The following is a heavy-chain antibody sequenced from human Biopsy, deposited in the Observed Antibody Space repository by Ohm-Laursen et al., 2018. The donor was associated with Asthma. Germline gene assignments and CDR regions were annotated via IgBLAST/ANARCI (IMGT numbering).Heavy chain of an antibody. J-gene: IGHJ6*02. CDR3: ARAVDYSHYYGIDV. D-gene: IGHD3-10*01. V-gene: IGHV1-18*01. CDR2: ISVYNGNT. Sequence: SSVKVSCKTSGYTFNSAGITWVRQAPGQGLEWMGWISVYNGNTKVAQKLQDRVTMITDTSTSTAYMELRSLRSDDTAVYFCARAVDYSHYYGIDVWGQGNPGHRLL. CDR1: GYTFNSAG.